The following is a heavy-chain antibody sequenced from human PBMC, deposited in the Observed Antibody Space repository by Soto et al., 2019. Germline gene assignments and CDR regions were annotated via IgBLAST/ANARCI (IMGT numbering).Heavy chain of an antibody. D-gene: IGHD6-13*01. CDR2: ISWNSGSI. V-gene: IGHV3-9*01. Sequence: PGGSLRLSCAASGFTFDDYAMHWVRQAPGKGLEWVSGISWNSGSIGYADSVKGRFTISRDNAKNSLYLQMNSLRAEDTALYYCAKTGAAAAEGGNGAFDIWGQGTMVTVSS. J-gene: IGHJ3*02. CDR1: GFTFDDYA. CDR3: AKTGAAAAEGGNGAFDI.